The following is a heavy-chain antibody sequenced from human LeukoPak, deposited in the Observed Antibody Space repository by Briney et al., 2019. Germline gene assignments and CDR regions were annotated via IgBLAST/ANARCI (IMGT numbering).Heavy chain of an antibody. D-gene: IGHD3-22*01. CDR1: GFTFHDYG. CDR3: AKDSSSGYYRHLDY. Sequence: GGSLRLSCVASGFTFHDYGIHWVRQAPGKRLEWVSGISGNSRSIGYVDSVKGRFTFSRDNAKNSLYLQMNSLRVEDTAFYYCAKDSSSGYYRHLDYWGQGIQVTVSS. CDR2: ISGNSRSI. J-gene: IGHJ4*02. V-gene: IGHV3-9*01.